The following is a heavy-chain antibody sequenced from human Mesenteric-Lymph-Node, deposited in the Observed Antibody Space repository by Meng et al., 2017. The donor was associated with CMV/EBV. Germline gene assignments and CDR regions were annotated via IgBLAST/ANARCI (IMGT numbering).Heavy chain of an antibody. V-gene: IGHV3-66*01. Sequence: GGSLRLSCAVSGLTVRSNYMGWVRQSPEKGLEWVSLIYSDGRTKHADSVKGRFTISRDISKNTLYVEMYSLRLEDTAVYYCARFYGAGSYFFDYWGQGTLVTVSS. D-gene: IGHD3-10*01. CDR1: GLTVRSNY. J-gene: IGHJ4*02. CDR3: ARFYGAGSYFFDY. CDR2: IYSDGRT.